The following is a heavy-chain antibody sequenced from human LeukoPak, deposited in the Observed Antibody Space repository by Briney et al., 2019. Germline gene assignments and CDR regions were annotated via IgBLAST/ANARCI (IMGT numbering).Heavy chain of an antibody. CDR3: AREMGYCSGGSCYFSGMVDY. V-gene: IGHV3-48*04. J-gene: IGHJ4*02. CDR2: ISSSGSTI. D-gene: IGHD2-15*01. Sequence: PGGSLRLSCAASGFTFSSYSMNWVRQAPGKGLEWVSYISSSGSTIYYADSVKGRFTISRDSAKNSLYLQMNSLRAEDTAVYYCAREMGYCSGGSCYFSGMVDYWGQGTLVTVSS. CDR1: GFTFSSYS.